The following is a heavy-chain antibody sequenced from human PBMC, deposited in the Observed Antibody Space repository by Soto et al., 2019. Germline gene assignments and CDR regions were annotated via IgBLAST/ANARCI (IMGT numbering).Heavy chain of an antibody. D-gene: IGHD3-22*01. CDR2: INAGNGNT. CDR1: GYTFTSYA. J-gene: IGHJ5*02. V-gene: IGHV1-3*01. Sequence: GASVKVSCKASGYTFTSYAMHWVRQAPGQRLEWMGWINAGNGNTKYSQKFQGRVTITRDTSASTAYMDLSSLSSEDTAVYYCAKGFGVVVTWWFDPWGQGTLVTVSS. CDR3: AKGFGVVVTWWFDP.